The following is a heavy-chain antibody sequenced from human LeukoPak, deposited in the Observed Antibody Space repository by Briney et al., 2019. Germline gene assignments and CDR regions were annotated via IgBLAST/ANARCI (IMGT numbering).Heavy chain of an antibody. CDR2: ISGSGGST. J-gene: IGHJ4*02. CDR1: GFTFSSYG. Sequence: GGSLRLSCVASGFTFSSYGMHWVRQAPGKGLEWVSAISGSGGSTYYADSVKGRFTISRDNAKNSLYLQMNSLRAEDTALYYCARVGGGYSYGPPDHWGQGTLVTVSS. CDR3: ARVGGGYSYGPPDH. V-gene: IGHV3-23*01. D-gene: IGHD5-18*01.